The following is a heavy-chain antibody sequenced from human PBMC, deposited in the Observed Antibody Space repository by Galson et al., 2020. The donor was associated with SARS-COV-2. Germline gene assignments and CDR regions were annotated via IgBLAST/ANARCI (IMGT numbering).Heavy chain of an antibody. CDR2: IYFTGSA. Sequence: ETSETLSLTCNVSGASISNEGYYWGWIRQHPGKGLEWIAYIYFTGSAYYNPSLKRRVTISVDTSKNQLSLRLKSVTAADTAIYFCARDNRIAVTKRGAFDIWGQGTMVTVSS. CDR3: ARDNRIAVTKRGAFDI. J-gene: IGHJ3*02. V-gene: IGHV4-31*03. CDR1: GASISNEGYY. D-gene: IGHD6-19*01.